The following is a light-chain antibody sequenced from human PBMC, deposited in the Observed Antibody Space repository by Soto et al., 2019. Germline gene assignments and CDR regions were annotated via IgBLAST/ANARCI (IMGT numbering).Light chain of an antibody. CDR1: QSVSSY. CDR2: DAS. J-gene: IGKJ5*01. CDR3: QQRSNWPPV. V-gene: IGKV3-11*01. Sequence: EIVLTQSPATLSSFPGDRVTLSCRASQSVSSYLAWYQQKPGQAPRLLIYDASNRATGIPARFSGSGSGTDFTLTISSLEPEDFAVYYCQQRSNWPPVFGQGTRLEIK.